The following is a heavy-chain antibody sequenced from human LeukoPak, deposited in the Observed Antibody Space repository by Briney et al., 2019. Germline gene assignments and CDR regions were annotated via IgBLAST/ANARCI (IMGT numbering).Heavy chain of an antibody. V-gene: IGHV6-1*01. J-gene: IGHJ4*02. Sequence: SQTLSLTCAISGDSVSSNSAAWDWIRQSPSRGLEWLGRTYYRCKRYNDYDVSVSSRITINPDTSKNQFSLQLNSVTPEDTAVYYCSRHKSGWIDYWGQGTLVTVSS. CDR1: GDSVSSNSAA. CDR3: SRHKSGWIDY. D-gene: IGHD6-19*01. CDR2: TYYRCKRYN.